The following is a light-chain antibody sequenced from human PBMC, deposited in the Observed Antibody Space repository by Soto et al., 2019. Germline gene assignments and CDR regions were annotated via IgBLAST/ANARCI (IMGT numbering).Light chain of an antibody. V-gene: IGKV1-13*02. J-gene: IGKJ5*01. Sequence: AIQLTQSPSSLSASVGDRVTITCRASQDIRGALAWYQQKPGKAPKILIYDVSTLESGVPSRFSGSSSGTDFTLTISSLQPVDFANYYFQKLYGYPISFGQGTRLEIK. CDR3: QKLYGYPIS. CDR1: QDIRGA. CDR2: DVS.